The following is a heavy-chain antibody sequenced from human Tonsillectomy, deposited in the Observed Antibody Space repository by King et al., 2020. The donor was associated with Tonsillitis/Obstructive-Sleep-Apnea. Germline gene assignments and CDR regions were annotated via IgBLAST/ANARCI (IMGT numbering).Heavy chain of an antibody. CDR1: GFTFDDYG. CDR3: VRCFFLRIAAPCPFDS. V-gene: IGHV3-20*04. J-gene: IGHJ4*02. Sequence: QLVQSGGGVVRPGGSLRLSCAASGFTFDDYGMSWVRQAPGKGLEWVSGITRNESRTSYADSVKGRFTISRDNAKNSLYLHMNSLRAEDTALYYCVRCFFLRIAAPCPFDSWGQGTLVTVSS. CDR2: ITRNESRT. D-gene: IGHD6-13*01.